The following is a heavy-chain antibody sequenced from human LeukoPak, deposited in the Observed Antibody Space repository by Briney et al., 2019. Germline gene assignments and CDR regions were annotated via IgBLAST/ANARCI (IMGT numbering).Heavy chain of an antibody. Sequence: PSETLSLTCTVSGGSISSSSYYWGWIRQPPGKELEWIGSIYSGGSSYYNPSLKSRVTISVDTSNNQFSLKVNSVTAADTAVYYCARGYSYVPDAFDIWGQGTMVTVSS. V-gene: IGHV4-39*07. CDR1: GGSISSSSYY. J-gene: IGHJ3*02. D-gene: IGHD5-18*01. CDR2: IYSGGSS. CDR3: ARGYSYVPDAFDI.